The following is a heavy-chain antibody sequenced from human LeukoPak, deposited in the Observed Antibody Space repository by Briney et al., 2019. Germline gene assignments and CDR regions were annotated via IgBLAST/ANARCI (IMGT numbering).Heavy chain of an antibody. V-gene: IGHV4-38-2*02. Sequence: SETLSLTCTVSGYSISNGYYWGWIRRPPGKGLEWIGTTYHSGTSYYNPSLKSRVTISVDTSKNQLALKLNSVTAADTAVYYCARFPIEYGYVWWSYRYGRDAFDIWGQGTMVTVSS. D-gene: IGHD3-16*02. J-gene: IGHJ3*02. CDR2: TYHSGTS. CDR3: ARFPIEYGYVWWSYRYGRDAFDI. CDR1: GYSISNGYY.